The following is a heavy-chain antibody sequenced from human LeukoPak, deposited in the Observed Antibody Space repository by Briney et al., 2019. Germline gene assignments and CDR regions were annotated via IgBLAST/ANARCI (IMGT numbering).Heavy chain of an antibody. CDR1: SFTFSTYS. D-gene: IGHD6-13*01. CDR2: INSDRSST. J-gene: IGHJ4*02. CDR3: ARQWSSSPDY. Sequence: PRGSLTLSCPASSFTFSTYSMHWVRQSPGNGLIWASRINSDRSSTSYADYVTGRFTISRDNAKNTLYLQMNSLRPEDTAVYHCARQWSSSPDYWGQGTLATVSS. V-gene: IGHV3-74*01.